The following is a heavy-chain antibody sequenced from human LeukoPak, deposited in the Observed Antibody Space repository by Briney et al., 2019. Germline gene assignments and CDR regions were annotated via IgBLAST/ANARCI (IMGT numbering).Heavy chain of an antibody. D-gene: IGHD3-22*01. CDR3: ARYYTMTENHGMDV. J-gene: IGHJ6*02. CDR2: INSDGSST. Sequence: PGGSLRLSCAAPGFTFSSYWMHWVRQAPGKGLVWVSRINSDGSSTSYADSVKGRFTISRDNAKSTLYLQMNSLRAEDTAVYYCARYYTMTENHGMDVWGQGTTVTVSS. V-gene: IGHV3-74*01. CDR1: GFTFSSYW.